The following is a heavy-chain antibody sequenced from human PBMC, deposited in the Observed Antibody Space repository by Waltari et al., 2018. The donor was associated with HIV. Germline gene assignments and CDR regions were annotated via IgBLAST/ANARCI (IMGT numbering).Heavy chain of an antibody. D-gene: IGHD4-17*01. V-gene: IGHV4-39*01. CDR3: ASRGGTVTTRRFDP. J-gene: IGHJ5*02. CDR2: IYYSGST. CDR1: RGPLSSRPYS. Sequence: QLQLQESGPGLVKPSETLSHTCPLSRGPLSSRPYSWGWIRQPPGQGLEWIGSIYYSGSTYSDPSLKSRVTISVDTSKNQFSLKLSSVTAADTAVYYCASRGGTVTTRRFDPWGQGTLVTVSS.